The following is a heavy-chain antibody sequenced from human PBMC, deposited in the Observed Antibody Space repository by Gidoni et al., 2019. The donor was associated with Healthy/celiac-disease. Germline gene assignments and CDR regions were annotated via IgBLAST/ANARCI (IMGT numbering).Heavy chain of an antibody. Sequence: EVQLVESGGGLVKPGGSLRLSCAASGFTFRSYSMNWVRQAPGKGLEWVSSISSSSSYIYYADSVKGRFTISRDNAKNSLYLQMNSLRAEDTAVYYCAREGYSSSWYYFDYWGQGTLVTVSS. CDR1: GFTFRSYS. V-gene: IGHV3-21*01. J-gene: IGHJ4*02. CDR3: AREGYSSSWYYFDY. D-gene: IGHD6-13*01. CDR2: ISSSSSYI.